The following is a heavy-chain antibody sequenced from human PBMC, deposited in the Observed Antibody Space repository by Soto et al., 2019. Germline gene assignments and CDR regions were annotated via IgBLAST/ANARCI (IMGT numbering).Heavy chain of an antibody. Sequence: EVQLLESGGGLVQPGGSLRLSCAASGFTFSSYAMSWVRQAPGKGLEWVSAISGSGGSTYYADSVKGRFTISRDNSKNTLYLQMHSLRAEDTAVYYCAKDAAGDYSSQYYYGMGVWGQGTTVTVSS. D-gene: IGHD4-17*01. CDR1: GFTFSSYA. CDR3: AKDAAGDYSSQYYYGMGV. CDR2: ISGSGGST. V-gene: IGHV3-23*01. J-gene: IGHJ6*02.